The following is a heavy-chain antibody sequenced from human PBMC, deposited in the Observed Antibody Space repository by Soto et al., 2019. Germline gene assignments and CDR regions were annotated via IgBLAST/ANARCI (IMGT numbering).Heavy chain of an antibody. CDR3: ARVIGGGNSPHYYGMDV. CDR2: INPSGGST. D-gene: IGHD2-21*02. CDR1: GYTLTSYY. V-gene: IGHV1-46*01. Sequence: ASVKVSCKASGYTLTSYYMHWVRQAPGQGLEWMGIINPSGGSTSYAQKFQGRVTMTRDTSTSTVYMELSSLRSEDTAVYYCARVIGGGNSPHYYGMDVWGQGTTVTVSS. J-gene: IGHJ6*02.